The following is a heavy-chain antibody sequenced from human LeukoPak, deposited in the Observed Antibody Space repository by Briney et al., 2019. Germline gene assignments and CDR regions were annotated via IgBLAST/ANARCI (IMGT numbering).Heavy chain of an antibody. CDR3: ARDPHCSSNHCPYDY. J-gene: IGHJ4*02. D-gene: IGHD2-2*01. Sequence: SGTLSLTCAVSGGSISSSDWWSGVRQPPGRGLEWIGYIYRTEDNNSHPSLKSRVTMSVDKSKNQFYLKLTSVTAADTAVYYCARDPHCSSNHCPYDYWGQGILV. CDR2: IYRTEDN. CDR1: GGSISSSDW. V-gene: IGHV4-4*02.